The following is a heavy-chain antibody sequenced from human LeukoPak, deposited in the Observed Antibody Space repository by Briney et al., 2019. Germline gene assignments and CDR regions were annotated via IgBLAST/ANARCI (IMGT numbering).Heavy chain of an antibody. CDR2: INPNSGGT. CDR1: GYTFTGYY. V-gene: IGHV1-2*02. CDR3: ARDHQLGYCSGGSCYSRKLTNYYFDY. D-gene: IGHD2-15*01. Sequence: ASVKVSCTASGYTFTGYYMHWVRQAPGQGLEWMGWINPNSGGTNYAQKFQGRVTMTRDTSISTAYMELSRLRSDDTAVYYCARDHQLGYCSGGSCYSRKLTNYYFDYWGQGTLVTVSS. J-gene: IGHJ4*02.